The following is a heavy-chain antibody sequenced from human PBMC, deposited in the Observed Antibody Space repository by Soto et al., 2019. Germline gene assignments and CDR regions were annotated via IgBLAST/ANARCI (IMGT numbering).Heavy chain of an antibody. V-gene: IGHV3-30-3*01. CDR2: ISYDGSNK. D-gene: IGHD3-3*01. J-gene: IGHJ6*02. Sequence: GGSLRLSCAASGFTFSSYAMHWVRQAPGKGLEWVAVISYDGSNKYYADSVKGRFTISRDNSKNTLYLQMNSLRAEDTAVYYCARVPGPNLYYDFWSGYHDSYYYYGMDVWGQGTTVTVSS. CDR3: ARVPGPNLYYDFWSGYHDSYYYYGMDV. CDR1: GFTFSSYA.